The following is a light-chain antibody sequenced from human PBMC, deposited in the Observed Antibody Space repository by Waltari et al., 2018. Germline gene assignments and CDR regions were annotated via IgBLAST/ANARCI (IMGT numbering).Light chain of an antibody. CDR2: DVS. CDR1: SSDVGGYNY. CDR3: SSYTSSSTSYV. Sequence: QSALTQPASVSGSPGQSITISCTGTSSDVGGYNYVSWYQQHPGMAPKLMIFDVSNRPSGVSNRVSGSKSGNTASLTISVLQAEDEAEYYCSSYTSSSTSYVFGTGTKVTVL. J-gene: IGLJ1*01. V-gene: IGLV2-14*03.